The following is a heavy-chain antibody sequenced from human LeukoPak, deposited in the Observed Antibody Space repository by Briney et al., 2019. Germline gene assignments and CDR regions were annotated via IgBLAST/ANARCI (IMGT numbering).Heavy chain of an antibody. D-gene: IGHD1-26*01. CDR3: ARHDPIVGTPDAFDI. J-gene: IGHJ3*02. CDR2: IYYSGST. CDR1: GDSISSYY. V-gene: IGHV4-59*08. Sequence: SETLSLTCTVSGDSISSYYWSWIRQPPGKGLEWIAYIYYSGSTDYNPSLKSRVTISLVTSKNQFSLKLSSVTAADTAVYYCARHDPIVGTPDAFDIWGQGTMVTVSS.